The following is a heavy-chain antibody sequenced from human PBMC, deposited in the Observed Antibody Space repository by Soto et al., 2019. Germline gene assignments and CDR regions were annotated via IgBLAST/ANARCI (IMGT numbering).Heavy chain of an antibody. Sequence: PGGSLRLSCAASGFTFSSYSMTWVRQAPGKGLEWVSYISSHGGTIYYADPVKGRFTISRDNAKKSLYLQMNSLRDEDTAVYYCARDWDIAHYYFDYWGQGTLVTVSS. CDR1: GFTFSSYS. CDR3: ARDWDIAHYYFDY. D-gene: IGHD2-15*01. J-gene: IGHJ4*02. CDR2: ISSHGGTI. V-gene: IGHV3-48*02.